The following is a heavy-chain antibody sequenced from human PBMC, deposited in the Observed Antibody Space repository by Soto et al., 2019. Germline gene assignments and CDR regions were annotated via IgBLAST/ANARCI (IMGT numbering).Heavy chain of an antibody. V-gene: IGHV3-23*01. J-gene: IGHJ6*03. Sequence: GGSLRLSCAASGFTFSSYAMSWVRQAPGKGLEWVSAISGSGGSTYYADSVKGRFTISRDNSKNTLYLQMNSLRAEDTAVYYCAKGGIYDFWSGYFSEDYYYYMDVWGKGTTVTVSS. CDR2: ISGSGGST. CDR3: AKGGIYDFWSGYFSEDYYYYMDV. CDR1: GFTFSSYA. D-gene: IGHD3-3*01.